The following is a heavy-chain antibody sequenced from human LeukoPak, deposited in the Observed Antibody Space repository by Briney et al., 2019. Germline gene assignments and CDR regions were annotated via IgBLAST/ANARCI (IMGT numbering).Heavy chain of an antibody. CDR1: GYTFTTFD. CDR3: ARGVIGGWFDP. J-gene: IGHJ5*02. Sequence: GASVKVSCKASGYTFTTFDINWVRQATGQGLEWMGWMNPNSGKVYYAQKFQGRVTMTRNTSISTAYMELSSLRSDDTAFYYCARGVIGGWFDPWGQGTLVTVSS. D-gene: IGHD3-16*02. CDR2: MNPNSGKV. V-gene: IGHV1-8*01.